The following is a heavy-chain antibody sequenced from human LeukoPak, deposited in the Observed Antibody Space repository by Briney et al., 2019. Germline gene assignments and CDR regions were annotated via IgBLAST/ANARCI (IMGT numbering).Heavy chain of an antibody. CDR2: ISYDGNNK. V-gene: IGHV3-30*01. D-gene: IGHD3-10*01. CDR1: GFTFSRNV. Sequence: PGSPLRLSCAASGFTFSRNVMHWVRQAPGKGLEWVALISYDGNNKFYADSVKGRFTISRDNSRNTLYLQMNSPRGEDAAVYSCARGGIPTGPYYYFYYMDVWGKGTAVTVSS. CDR3: ARGGIPTGPYYYFYYMDV. J-gene: IGHJ6*03.